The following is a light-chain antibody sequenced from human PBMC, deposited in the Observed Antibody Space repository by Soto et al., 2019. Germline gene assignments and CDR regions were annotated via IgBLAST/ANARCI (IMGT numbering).Light chain of an antibody. CDR2: GNS. Sequence: QSVLTQPPSVSGAPGQRVTISCTGSSSNIGAGYDVHWYQQLPGTAPKLLIFGNSNRPSGVPDRFSASKSGTSASLAITGLQAEDEADYYCQSYDSSLRGSVFGGGTKLTVL. CDR3: QSYDSSLRGSV. CDR1: SSNIGAGYD. V-gene: IGLV1-40*01. J-gene: IGLJ2*01.